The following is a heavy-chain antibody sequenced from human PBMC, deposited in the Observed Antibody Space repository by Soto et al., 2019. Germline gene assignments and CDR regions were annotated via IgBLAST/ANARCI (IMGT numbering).Heavy chain of an antibody. CDR2: ISSSSSYI. V-gene: IGHV3-21*01. Sequence: GGSLRLSCAASGFTFSSYSMNWVRQAPGKGLEWVSSISSSSSYIYYADSVKGRFTISRDNAKNSLYLQMNSLRAEDTAVYYCARDARLVDQWLPEYFQHWGQGTLVTVSS. CDR1: GFTFSSYS. CDR3: ARDARLVDQWLPEYFQH. J-gene: IGHJ1*01. D-gene: IGHD6-19*01.